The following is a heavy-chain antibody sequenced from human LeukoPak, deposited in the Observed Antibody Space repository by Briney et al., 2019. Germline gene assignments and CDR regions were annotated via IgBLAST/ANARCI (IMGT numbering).Heavy chain of an antibody. CDR1: GGSVSSGSYY. V-gene: IGHV4-61*01. J-gene: IGHJ4*02. D-gene: IGHD1-20*01. CDR3: ARDMYNWNRFDY. Sequence: SETLSLTCTVSGGSVSSGSYYWSWIRQPPGKGLEWIGEINHSGSTNYNPSLKSRVTISVDTSKNQFSLKLSSVTAADTAVYYCARDMYNWNRFDYWGQGTLVTVSS. CDR2: INHSGST.